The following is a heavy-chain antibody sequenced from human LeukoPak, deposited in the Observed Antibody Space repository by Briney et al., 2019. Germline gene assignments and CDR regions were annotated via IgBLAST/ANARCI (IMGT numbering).Heavy chain of an antibody. D-gene: IGHD1-26*01. CDR3: ARRSYTGAYFDY. V-gene: IGHV4-59*08. CDR2: IYYSGST. CDR1: AGSISIYY. Sequence: SETLSLTCTVSAGSISIYYWSWIRQPPGKGLEWIGFIYYSGSTNYYPSLKSRVTISVDTSKNQFSLKLSSVTAADTAVYYCARRSYTGAYFDYWGRGTLVTVSS. J-gene: IGHJ4*02.